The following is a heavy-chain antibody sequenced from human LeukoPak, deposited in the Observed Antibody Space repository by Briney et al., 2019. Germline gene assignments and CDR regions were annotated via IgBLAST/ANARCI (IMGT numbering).Heavy chain of an antibody. CDR2: ISGSGATI. D-gene: IGHD6-19*01. J-gene: IGHJ4*02. Sequence: GGSLRLSCSASGITFSNYGMNWVRQAPGKGLEWVSYISGSGATIYYADSVKGRFTISRDNAKNSLYLQMNSLRAEDTAVYYCARHAPTSSAFDYWGQGTLVTVSS. V-gene: IGHV3-48*03. CDR3: ARHAPTSSAFDY. CDR1: GITFSNYG.